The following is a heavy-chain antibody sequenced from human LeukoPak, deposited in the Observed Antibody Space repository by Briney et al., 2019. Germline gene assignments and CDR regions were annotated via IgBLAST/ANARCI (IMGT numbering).Heavy chain of an antibody. Sequence: GGSLRLSCTASGFTFSNAGMNWVRQAPGKGLEWVGRIKTKSEGGTTDYAAPAKGRFTISRDDSKNALVLQMDSLKSDDTAMYYCTTEFKELGSFFYFYYMDVWGTGTTVTISS. D-gene: IGHD3-10*01. CDR2: IKTKSEGGTT. CDR1: GFTFSNAG. CDR3: TTEFKELGSFFYFYYMDV. V-gene: IGHV3-15*01. J-gene: IGHJ6*03.